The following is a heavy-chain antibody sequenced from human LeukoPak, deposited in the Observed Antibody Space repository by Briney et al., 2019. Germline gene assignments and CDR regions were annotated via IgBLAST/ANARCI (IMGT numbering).Heavy chain of an antibody. CDR3: ARERAEHLLLSLGTPDYYMDV. Sequence: ASVKVSCKASGYTFTGYFMHWVRPAPGQGREWVGLINPHSGATHYAEKFQGRVTMTRDTSMSTAYLELNWLRSDDTAMFYCARERAEHLLLSLGTPDYYMDVWGKGTTVTVSS. CDR1: GYTFTGYF. D-gene: IGHD3-10*01. CDR2: INPHSGAT. J-gene: IGHJ6*03. V-gene: IGHV1-2*06.